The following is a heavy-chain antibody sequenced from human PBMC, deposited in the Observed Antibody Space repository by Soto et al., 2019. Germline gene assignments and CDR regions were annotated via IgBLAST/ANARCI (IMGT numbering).Heavy chain of an antibody. J-gene: IGHJ6*02. V-gene: IGHV1-8*02. CDR3: GRGPSPRAPAGGTPYYYAMDV. CDR1: GYDFTAYD. Sequence: ASVKVSCKASGYDFTAYDINWVRQASGQGLEWMGWMNPINGATGSARRFQGRVSMTRNTATGTAYLELTSLRSDDTAVYYCGRGPSPRAPAGGTPYYYAMDVWGQGTTVTVS. D-gene: IGHD6-13*01. CDR2: MNPINGAT.